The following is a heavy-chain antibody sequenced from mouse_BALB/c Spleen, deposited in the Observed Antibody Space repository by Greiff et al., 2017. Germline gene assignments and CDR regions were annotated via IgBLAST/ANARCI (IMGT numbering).Heavy chain of an antibody. Sequence: VQLQQSGPELVKPGASVKMSCKASGYTFTSYVMHWVKQKPGQGLEWIGYINPYNDGTKYNEKFKGKATLTSDKSSSTAYMQLSSLTSEDSAVYFCARKRLVTSYAMDYWGQGTSVTVSS. V-gene: IGHV1-14*01. CDR1: GYTFTSYV. CDR3: ARKRLVTSYAMDY. J-gene: IGHJ4*01. D-gene: IGHD3-2*02. CDR2: INPYNDGT.